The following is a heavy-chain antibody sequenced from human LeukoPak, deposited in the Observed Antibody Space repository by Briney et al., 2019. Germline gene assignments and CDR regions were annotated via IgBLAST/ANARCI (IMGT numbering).Heavy chain of an antibody. J-gene: IGHJ4*02. CDR2: MKSKTDGGTT. Sequence: GSLRLFRAASGFTFSNALMGLVRQAPGKGVEGVGRMKSKTDGGTTDYAAPVKGRFTISRDDSKNTLYLQMNTLKTEDTAVYYCTTGLETIDYWGQGTPVTVSS. D-gene: IGHD3-9*01. CDR1: GFTFSNAL. CDR3: TTGLETIDY. V-gene: IGHV3-15*01.